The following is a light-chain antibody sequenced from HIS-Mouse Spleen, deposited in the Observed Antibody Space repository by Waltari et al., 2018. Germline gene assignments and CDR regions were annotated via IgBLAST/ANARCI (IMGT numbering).Light chain of an antibody. V-gene: IGLV2-11*01. J-gene: IGLJ2*01. CDR2: DVS. CDR3: CSYAGSYTLGV. CDR1: SSDVGGYNY. Sequence: QSALTQPRSVSGSPGQSVTISCTGTSSDVGGYNYVSWYQQHPGKAPKLMIYDVSKRPPGVPDRFSGSKSGNTASLTISGLQAEDEADYYCCSYAGSYTLGVFGGGTKLTVL.